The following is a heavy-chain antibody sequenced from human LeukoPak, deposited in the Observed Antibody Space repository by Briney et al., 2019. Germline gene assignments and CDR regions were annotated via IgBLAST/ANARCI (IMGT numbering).Heavy chain of an antibody. CDR3: ARRGTLVWYYDSSGYYHT. CDR1: GGSISSYY. J-gene: IGHJ5*02. Sequence: SETLSLTCTVSGGSISSYYWSWIRQPPGKGLEWIGYIYYSGSTNYNPSLKSRVTISVDTSKNQFSLKLSSVTAADTAVYYCARRGTLVWYYDSSGYYHTWGQGTLVTVSS. V-gene: IGHV4-59*12. D-gene: IGHD3-22*01. CDR2: IYYSGST.